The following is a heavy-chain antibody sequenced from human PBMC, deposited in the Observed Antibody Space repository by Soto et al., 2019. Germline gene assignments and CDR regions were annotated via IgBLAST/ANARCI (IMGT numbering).Heavy chain of an antibody. CDR1: GFTFSSYA. CDR3: ASTMVRGVMFWDYGMDV. CDR2: ISGSGGST. D-gene: IGHD3-10*01. J-gene: IGHJ6*02. Sequence: EVQLLESGGGLVQPGGSLRLSCAASGFTFSSYAMSWVRQAPGKGLEWVSAISGSGGSTYYADSVKGRFTISRDNAKNSLYLQMNSLRAEDTAVYYCASTMVRGVMFWDYGMDVWGQGTTVTVSS. V-gene: IGHV3-23*01.